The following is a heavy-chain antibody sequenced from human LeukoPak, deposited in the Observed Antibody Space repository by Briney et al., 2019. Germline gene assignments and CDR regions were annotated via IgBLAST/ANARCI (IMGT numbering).Heavy chain of an antibody. J-gene: IGHJ4*02. CDR3: TGLTKGRYFDYFFDY. CDR1: GGSVSSTNSY. V-gene: IGHV4-39*02. D-gene: IGHD3-9*01. CDR2: VYYSGSA. Sequence: SETLSLTCTVSGGSVSSTNSYWGWVRQPPGKGLEWIGNVYYSGSANYNPSLKSRVTMSVDASKNHFSLKMTSMTAADTAVYYCTGLTKGRYFDYFFDYWGKGTLVTVSS.